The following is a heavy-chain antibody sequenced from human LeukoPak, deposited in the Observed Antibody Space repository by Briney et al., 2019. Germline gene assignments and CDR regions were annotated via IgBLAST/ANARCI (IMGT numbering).Heavy chain of an antibody. V-gene: IGHV3-30-3*01. D-gene: IGHD3-16*01. CDR3: ARDLYDYVWGPGYYYGMDV. J-gene: IGHJ6*02. Sequence: GGSLRLSCGASGFTFSSYAMHWVRQAPGKGLEWVAVISYDGSNKYYADSVKGRFTISRDNSKNTLYLQMNSLRAEDTAVYYCARDLYDYVWGPGYYYGMDVWGQGTTVTVSS. CDR1: GFTFSSYA. CDR2: ISYDGSNK.